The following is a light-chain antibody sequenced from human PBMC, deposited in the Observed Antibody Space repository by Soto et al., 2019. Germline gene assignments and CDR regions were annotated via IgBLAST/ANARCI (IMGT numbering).Light chain of an antibody. Sequence: DLQMTQSPSSLSASVGDRVTITCRASQSISNYLNWYQQKPGKAPKLLIYAASSLQSGVPSRFSGSGSGTDFTLTINTLQPEDFATYYCQQSYSTPYTFGQGTTLEI. CDR1: QSISNY. J-gene: IGKJ2*01. CDR3: QQSYSTPYT. V-gene: IGKV1-39*01. CDR2: AAS.